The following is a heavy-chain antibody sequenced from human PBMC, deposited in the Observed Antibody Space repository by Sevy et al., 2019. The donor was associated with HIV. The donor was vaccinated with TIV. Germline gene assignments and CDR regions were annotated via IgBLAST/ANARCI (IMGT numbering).Heavy chain of an antibody. V-gene: IGHV4-59*13. J-gene: IGHJ1*01. CDR1: GGSLSSYY. Sequence: KQSQTLSLTCTVSGGSLSSYYLSWIRQPPGKGLEYIGYVHYTGRTDYNPSLTSRVTMSLDTSKTHFSLTLNSVTAADTAVYYCARDYYMNPGNLQHWGQGALVTVSS. CDR2: VHYTGRT. CDR3: ARDYYMNPGNLQH. D-gene: IGHD3-22*01.